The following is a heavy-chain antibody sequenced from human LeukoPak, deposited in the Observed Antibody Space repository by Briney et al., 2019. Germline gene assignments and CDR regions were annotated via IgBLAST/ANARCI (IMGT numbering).Heavy chain of an antibody. CDR3: ATYYYDSSGYDYAFDI. J-gene: IGHJ3*02. Sequence: SVKVSCKASGYTFTSYDINWVRQATGQGLEWMGGIIPIFGTANYAQKFQGRVTITADESTSTAYMELSSLRPEDTAVYYCATYYYDSSGYDYAFDIWGQGTMVTVSS. CDR2: IIPIFGTA. V-gene: IGHV1-69*13. D-gene: IGHD3-22*01. CDR1: GYTFTSYD.